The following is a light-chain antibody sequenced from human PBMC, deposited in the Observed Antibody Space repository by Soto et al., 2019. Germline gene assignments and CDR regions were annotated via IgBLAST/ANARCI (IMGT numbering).Light chain of an antibody. CDR3: QQSYSTPHT. CDR2: AAS. CDR1: QSINIY. Sequence: DIQMTQSPSSLSASVGDRVTITCRASQSINIYLNWYQQKPGRAPKLVINAASRLQSGVPSRFSGSGSGTDFTLSISTLQPDDLATYYCQQSYSTPHTFGQGTNLEIK. J-gene: IGKJ2*01. V-gene: IGKV1-39*01.